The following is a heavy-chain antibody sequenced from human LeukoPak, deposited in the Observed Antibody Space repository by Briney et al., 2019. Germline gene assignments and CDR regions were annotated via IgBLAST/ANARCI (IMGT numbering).Heavy chain of an antibody. V-gene: IGHV4-59*08. CDR3: ARYTDIAPLSSLKY. CDR1: GGSISNYY. Sequence: SETLSLTCTVSGGSISNYYWSWLRQPPGKGLDWIGYIYYSGSTNYNPSLKSRVTISVDTSKNQFSLKLSSVTAADTAVYYCARYTDIAPLSSLKYWGQGTLVTVSS. CDR2: IYYSGST. D-gene: IGHD6-13*01. J-gene: IGHJ4*02.